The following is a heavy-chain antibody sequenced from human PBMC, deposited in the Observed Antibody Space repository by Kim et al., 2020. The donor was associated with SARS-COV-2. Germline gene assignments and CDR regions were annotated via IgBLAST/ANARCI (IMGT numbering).Heavy chain of an antibody. Sequence: TYDGKGQFTISRDNSNNKLYLQMNSQRAEDTAVYYCARGSSSWSDYFQHWGQGTLVTVSS. CDR3: ARGSSSWSDYFQH. J-gene: IGHJ1*01. V-gene: IGHV3-33*01. D-gene: IGHD6-13*01.